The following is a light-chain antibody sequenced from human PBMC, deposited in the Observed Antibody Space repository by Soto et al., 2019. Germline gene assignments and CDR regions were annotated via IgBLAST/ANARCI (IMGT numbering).Light chain of an antibody. V-gene: IGLV3-21*04. CDR3: QVWDSSSDLVV. Sequence: SYELTQPPSVSVAPGKTARITCGGTNIGSKSVHWYQQKPGQAPVLVIYYDSDRPSGIPERFSGSNSGNTATLTISRVEDGDEDDYYCQVWDSSSDLVVFGGGTKLTVL. J-gene: IGLJ2*01. CDR1: NIGSKS. CDR2: YDS.